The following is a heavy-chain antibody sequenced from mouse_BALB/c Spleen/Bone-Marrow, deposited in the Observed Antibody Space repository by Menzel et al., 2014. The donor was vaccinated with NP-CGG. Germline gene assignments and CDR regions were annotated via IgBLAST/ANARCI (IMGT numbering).Heavy chain of an antibody. V-gene: IGHV4-1*02. CDR1: GFDFSGFW. J-gene: IGHJ3*01. CDR2: INPDSNTI. CDR3: ARLGYYGSFAY. D-gene: IGHD1-2*01. Sequence: EVQLVESGGGLVQPGGSLKLSCAASGFDFSGFWMSWARQAPGRGLEWIGEINPDSNTINYSPSLKDKFIISRDNAKNTLYLQMSKVRSEDTALYCCARLGYYGSFAYWGQGTLVTVSA.